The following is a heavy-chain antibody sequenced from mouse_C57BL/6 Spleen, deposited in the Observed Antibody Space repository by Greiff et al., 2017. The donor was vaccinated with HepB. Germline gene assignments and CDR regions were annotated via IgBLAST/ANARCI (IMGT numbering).Heavy chain of an antibody. Sequence: QVQLQQPGAELVRPGSSVKLSCKASGYTFTSYWMDWVKQRPGQGLEWIGNIYPSDSETHYNQKFKDKATLTVDKSSSTAYMQLSSLTSEDSAVYYCAREAGGFDYWGQGNTLTVSS. D-gene: IGHD3-2*02. CDR3: AREAGGFDY. V-gene: IGHV1-61*01. J-gene: IGHJ2*01. CDR2: IYPSDSET. CDR1: GYTFTSYW.